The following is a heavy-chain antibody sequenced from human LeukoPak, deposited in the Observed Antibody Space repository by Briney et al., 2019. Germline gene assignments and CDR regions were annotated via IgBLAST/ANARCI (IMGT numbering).Heavy chain of an antibody. V-gene: IGHV3-30*02. CDR2: VRYDGSNT. CDR1: GFTFSSYG. J-gene: IGHJ4*02. CDR3: AKDRSGNFDY. D-gene: IGHD3-3*01. Sequence: PGGSLRLSCAASGFTFSSYGIHWVRQAPGKGLERVAFVRYDGSNTYYADSVKGRFTISRDNSKNTLCLQMNSLRAEDTAVYYCAKDRSGNFDYWGQGTLVTVSS.